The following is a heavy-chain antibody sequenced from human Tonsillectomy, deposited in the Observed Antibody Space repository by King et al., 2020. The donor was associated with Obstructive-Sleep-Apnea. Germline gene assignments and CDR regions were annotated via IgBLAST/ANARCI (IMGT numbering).Heavy chain of an antibody. Sequence: QLQESGPGLVKPSETLSLTCTVSGDSISSGFYSWGWILQPPGKGPEWIGAILYSGGTHYSPSLMGRVTISVDRSKNLLSLSLTSVTAADTAVYFCARVGYGSSFGMDVWGQGTTVTVSS. CDR1: GDSISSGFYS. J-gene: IGHJ6*02. V-gene: IGHV4-39*07. CDR3: ARVGYGSSFGMDV. CDR2: ILYSGGT. D-gene: IGHD6-6*01.